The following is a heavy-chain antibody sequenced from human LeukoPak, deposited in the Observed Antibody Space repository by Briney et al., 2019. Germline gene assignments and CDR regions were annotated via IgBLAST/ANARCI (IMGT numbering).Heavy chain of an antibody. CDR3: AKVGVTLVRGVRRDYFDY. CDR1: GLPLNIYP. J-gene: IGHJ4*02. CDR2: ICGSGGST. D-gene: IGHD3-10*01. V-gene: IGHV3-23*01. Sequence: SGGPVTLPCAASGLPLNIYPMSGPRHATGGAVEGVSSICGSGGSTYYADSVKALFTISRDNSKNALYLQMNSLSAEDTAVYYCAKVGVTLVRGVRRDYFDYWGQGTLVTVSS.